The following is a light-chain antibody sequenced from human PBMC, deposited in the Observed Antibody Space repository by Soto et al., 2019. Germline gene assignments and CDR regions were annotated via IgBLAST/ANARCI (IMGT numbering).Light chain of an antibody. V-gene: IGKV1-39*01. CDR2: AAS. CDR1: QGISSY. CDR3: QQSYSTPPLP. Sequence: DIQMTQSPSSLSASVGDRVTITCRASQGISSYLNWYQQKPGKAPKLLIYAASSLQSGVPSGFSGSGSGTAFTLTISCLQTEDFAAYYCQQSYSTPPLPFGGGTKVEIK. J-gene: IGKJ4*01.